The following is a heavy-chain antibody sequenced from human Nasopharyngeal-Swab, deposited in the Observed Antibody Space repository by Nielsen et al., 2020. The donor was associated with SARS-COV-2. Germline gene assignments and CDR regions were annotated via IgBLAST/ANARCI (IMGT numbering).Heavy chain of an antibody. D-gene: IGHD2-15*01. CDR2: IWYDGSNK. CDR1: GFTFSSYG. Sequence: LSLTCAASGFTFSSYGMHWVRQAPGKGLEWVAVIWYDGSNKYYADSVKGRFTISRDNSKNTLYLQMNSLKTEDTAVYYCAAGSDYWGQGTLVTVSS. V-gene: IGHV3-33*01. J-gene: IGHJ4*02. CDR3: AAGSDY.